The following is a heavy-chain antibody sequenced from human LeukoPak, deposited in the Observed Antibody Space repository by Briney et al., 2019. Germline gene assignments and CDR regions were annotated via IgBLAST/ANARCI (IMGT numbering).Heavy chain of an antibody. Sequence: ASVKVSCKASGYTFTSYGISWVRQAPGQGLEWMGWISAYNGNTNYAQKLQGRVTMTTDTSTSTAYMELRSLRSDDTAVYYCARDKGCDILTGYYYYYYGMDVWGQGTTVTVSS. V-gene: IGHV1-18*01. CDR2: ISAYNGNT. CDR3: ARDKGCDILTGYYYYYYGMDV. CDR1: GYTFTSYG. D-gene: IGHD3-9*01. J-gene: IGHJ6*02.